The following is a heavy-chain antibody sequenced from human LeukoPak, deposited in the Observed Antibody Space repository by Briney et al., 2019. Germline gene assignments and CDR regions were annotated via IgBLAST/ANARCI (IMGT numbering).Heavy chain of an antibody. J-gene: IGHJ4*02. CDR2: ISSSSSYI. CDR3: ARARGYCSGGSCYFDY. CDR1: GFTFSSYS. Sequence: PGGSLRLSCAASGFTFSSYSMNWVRRAPGKGLEWVSSISSSSSYIYYADSVKGRFTISRDNAKNSLYLQMNSLRAEDTAVYYCARARGYCSGGSCYFDYWGQGTLVTVSS. V-gene: IGHV3-21*01. D-gene: IGHD2-15*01.